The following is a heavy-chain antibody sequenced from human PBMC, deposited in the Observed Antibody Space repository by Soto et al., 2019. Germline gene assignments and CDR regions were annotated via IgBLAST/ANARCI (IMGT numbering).Heavy chain of an antibody. CDR3: ASGLDLAFDI. V-gene: IGHV5-10-1*01. CDR2: IDPSDSYT. D-gene: IGHD1-1*01. CDR1: GYSFTSYW. J-gene: IGHJ3*02. Sequence: PGESLKISCKGSGYSFTSYWISWVRQMPGKGLEWMGRIDPSDSYTNYSPSFQGHVTISADKSISTAYLQWSSLKASDTAMYYCASGLDLAFDIWGQGTMVTISS.